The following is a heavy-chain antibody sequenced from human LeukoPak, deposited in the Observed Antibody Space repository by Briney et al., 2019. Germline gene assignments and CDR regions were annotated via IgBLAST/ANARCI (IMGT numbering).Heavy chain of an antibody. CDR2: ISGSGGST. CDR1: GFTFSSYA. Sequence: GGSLRLSCAASGFTFSSYAMSWVRQAPGKGLEWVSAISGSGGSTYYADSVKGRFTISRDNSKNTPYLQMNSLRAEDTAVYYCAKVALSSSVVITFFDYWGQGTLVTVSS. V-gene: IGHV3-23*01. CDR3: AKVALSSSVVITFFDY. J-gene: IGHJ4*02. D-gene: IGHD3-22*01.